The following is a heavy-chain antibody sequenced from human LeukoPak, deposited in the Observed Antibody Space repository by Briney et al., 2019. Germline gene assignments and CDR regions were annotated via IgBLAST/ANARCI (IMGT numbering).Heavy chain of an antibody. J-gene: IGHJ5*02. Sequence: GGSLRLSCAASGFTFSNDVMRWVRQAPGKGLEWVSSISGSGGSTYYADSVKGRFTISRDNSKNTLYLQMNSLRAEDTAVYYCARETALIAGRFDPWGQGTLVTVSS. D-gene: IGHD1-14*01. CDR3: ARETALIAGRFDP. CDR2: ISGSGGST. CDR1: GFTFSNDV. V-gene: IGHV3-23*01.